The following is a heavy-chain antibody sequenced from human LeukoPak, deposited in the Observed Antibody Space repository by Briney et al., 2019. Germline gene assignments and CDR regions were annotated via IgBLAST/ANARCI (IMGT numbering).Heavy chain of an antibody. CDR3: ATVSYYYDSSGYQGYFQH. J-gene: IGHJ1*01. V-gene: IGHV1-24*01. CDR2: FDPEDGET. D-gene: IGHD3-22*01. CDR1: GYTLTELS. Sequence: GASMKVSCKVSGYTLTELSIHWVRQAPGKGLEWMGGFDPEDGETIYAQRFQGRVTMTEDTSTDTAYMGLSSLRSEDAAVYYCATVSYYYDSSGYQGYFQHWGQGTLVTVSS.